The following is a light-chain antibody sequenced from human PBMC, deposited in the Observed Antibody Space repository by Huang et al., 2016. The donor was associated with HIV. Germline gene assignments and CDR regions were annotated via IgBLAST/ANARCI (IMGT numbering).Light chain of an antibody. CDR3: QQLNSYPLT. J-gene: IGKJ4*01. CDR2: GVS. V-gene: IGKV1-9*01. CDR1: QDISNY. Sequence: IQLTQSPSSLSASVGDRVTITCRASQDISNYLAWYQQKPGKSPKVLIDGVSTLQSGGPSRFSGSRSGTEFTRTISNLQPEDFATYYCQQLNSYPLTFGGGTKVEVK.